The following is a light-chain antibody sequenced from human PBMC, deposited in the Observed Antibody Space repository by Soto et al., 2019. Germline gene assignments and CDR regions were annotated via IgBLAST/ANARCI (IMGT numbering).Light chain of an antibody. Sequence: EIVMTQSPATLSVSPGERATLSCRASQSIGSSLAWYQVEPGQAPRLLIYAASTRVAGIPDRFSGSGSGTEFTLTISSLQSEDFRVYFCQQYDQWWTFGQGPKVEVK. CDR2: AAS. CDR3: QQYDQWWT. J-gene: IGKJ1*01. V-gene: IGKV3-15*01. CDR1: QSIGSS.